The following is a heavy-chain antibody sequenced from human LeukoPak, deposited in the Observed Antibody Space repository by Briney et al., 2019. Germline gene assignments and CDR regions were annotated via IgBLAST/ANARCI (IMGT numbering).Heavy chain of an antibody. D-gene: IGHD2-2*01. CDR2: IIPIFGTA. Sequence: SVKVSCKASGGTFSSYAISWVRQAPGQGLEWMGEIIPIFGTANYAQKFQGRVTITADESTSTAYMELSSLRSEDTAVYYCARGEYCSSTSCYVYDFWSGYYYWGQGTLVTVSS. V-gene: IGHV1-69*13. CDR3: ARGEYCSSTSCYVYDFWSGYYY. CDR1: GGTFSSYA. J-gene: IGHJ4*02.